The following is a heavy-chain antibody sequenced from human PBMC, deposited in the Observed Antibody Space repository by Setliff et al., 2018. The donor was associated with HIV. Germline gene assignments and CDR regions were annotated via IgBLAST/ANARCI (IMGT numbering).Heavy chain of an antibody. J-gene: IGHJ5*02. D-gene: IGHD5-18*01. CDR3: ARDQGSGYVNWFDP. Sequence: PSETLSLTCSVSGVSMTSGGYYWSWLRQHPVKGLGWIGKIYYTGTTYYNPSLKSRLTISVDASQNQVSLKLTSVKVADTAIYYCARDQGSGYVNWFDPWGQGTLVTVSS. CDR1: GVSMTSGGYY. V-gene: IGHV4-31*03. CDR2: IYYTGTT.